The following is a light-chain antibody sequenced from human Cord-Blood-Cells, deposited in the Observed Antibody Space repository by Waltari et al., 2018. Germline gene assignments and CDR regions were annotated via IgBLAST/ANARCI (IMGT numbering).Light chain of an antibody. CDR1: SSDVGGYNY. J-gene: IGLJ2*01. CDR2: DVS. Sequence: QSALTQPASVSGSPGQSITISCTGTSSDVGGYNYVSWYHQQPGKAPKLMIYDVSNRPSGVSNRFSGSKSGNTASLTISGLQAEDEADYYCSSYTSSSTVVFGGGTKLTVL. CDR3: SSYTSSSTVV. V-gene: IGLV2-14*01.